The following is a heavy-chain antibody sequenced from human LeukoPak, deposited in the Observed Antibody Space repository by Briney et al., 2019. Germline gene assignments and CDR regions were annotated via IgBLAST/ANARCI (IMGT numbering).Heavy chain of an antibody. Sequence: PGGSLRLSCAASGFIFSSYSMNWVRQAPGKGLEWVSSISSSSSYIYYADSVKGLFTIYRDNAKNSLYLQMNSLRAEDTAVYYCARDVHYDSSWFYYYCGMDVWGKGTTVTVSS. CDR1: GFIFSSYS. CDR3: ARDVHYDSSWFYYYCGMDV. D-gene: IGHD6-13*01. V-gene: IGHV3-21*01. J-gene: IGHJ6*04. CDR2: ISSSSSYI.